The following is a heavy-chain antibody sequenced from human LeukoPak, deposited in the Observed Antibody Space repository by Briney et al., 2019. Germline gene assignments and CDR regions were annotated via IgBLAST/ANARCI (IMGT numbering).Heavy chain of an antibody. D-gene: IGHD3-16*01. V-gene: IGHV1-18*01. J-gene: IGHJ4*02. CDR1: GYTFTNYG. Sequence: ASVKVSCKASGYTFTNYGIGWVRQTPGQGLEWMGRISPYNGNTDYAQKLQGRVTMTTDTSTTTAYMELRSLRSDDTAVYYCARGDGGGVYWGQGTLVTVSS. CDR3: ARGDGGGVY. CDR2: ISPYNGNT.